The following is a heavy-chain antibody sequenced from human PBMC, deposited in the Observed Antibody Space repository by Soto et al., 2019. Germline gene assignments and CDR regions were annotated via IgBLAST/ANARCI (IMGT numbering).Heavy chain of an antibody. CDR2: INHSGST. V-gene: IGHV4-34*01. CDR1: GGSFSGYY. CDR3: ARVGFYGDYYYYYGMDV. D-gene: IGHD4-17*01. Sequence: SETLSLTCAVYGGSFSGYYWSWIRQPPGKGLEWIGEINHSGSTNYNPSLKSRVTISVDTSKNQFSLKLSSVTAADTAVYYCARVGFYGDYYYYYGMDVWGQGTTVT. J-gene: IGHJ6*02.